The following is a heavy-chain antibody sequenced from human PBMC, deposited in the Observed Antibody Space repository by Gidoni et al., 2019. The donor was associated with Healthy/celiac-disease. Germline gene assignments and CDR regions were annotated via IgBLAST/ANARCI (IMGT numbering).Heavy chain of an antibody. Sequence: EVQLVESGGGLVQPGGSLRLSCAASGFTFSRYDMHWVRHATGKGLEWVSAIGTAGDTYYPGSVKGRFTISRENAKNSLYLQMNSLRAGDTAVYYCARGVRSKKDDYVGHMDVWGQGTTVTVSS. J-gene: IGHJ6*02. D-gene: IGHD3-16*01. CDR3: ARGVRSKKDDYVGHMDV. CDR1: GFTFSRYD. V-gene: IGHV3-13*04. CDR2: IGTAGDT.